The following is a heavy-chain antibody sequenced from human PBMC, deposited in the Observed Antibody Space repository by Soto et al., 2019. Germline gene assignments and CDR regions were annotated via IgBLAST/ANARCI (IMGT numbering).Heavy chain of an antibody. D-gene: IGHD4-17*01. V-gene: IGHV4-38-2*01. Sequence: ASETLSLTCAVSGYSIGSGYYWGWIRQPPGKGLEWIGTIYRSGSTYYNPSLKSRVTISVDMSKNRFSLKLTSVTAADTAVYYCARARTYGGFDYWGQGTLVTVSS. CDR2: IYRSGST. CDR1: GYSIGSGYY. CDR3: ARARTYGGFDY. J-gene: IGHJ4*02.